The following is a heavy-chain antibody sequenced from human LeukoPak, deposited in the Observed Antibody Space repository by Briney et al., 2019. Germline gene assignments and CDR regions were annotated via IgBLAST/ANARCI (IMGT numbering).Heavy chain of an antibody. Sequence: PGGSLRLSCAASGFTFSSYSMNWVRQAPGKGLEWVSSISSSSSYIYYADSVKGRFTISRDNAKNSLYLQMNSLRAEDTAVYYCARGVVGATFDAFDIWGQGTMVTVSS. V-gene: IGHV3-21*01. J-gene: IGHJ3*02. D-gene: IGHD1-26*01. CDR3: ARGVVGATFDAFDI. CDR1: GFTFSSYS. CDR2: ISSSSSYI.